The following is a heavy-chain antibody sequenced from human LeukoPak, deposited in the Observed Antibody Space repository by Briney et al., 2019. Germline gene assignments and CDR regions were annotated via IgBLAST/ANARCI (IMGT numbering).Heavy chain of an antibody. V-gene: IGHV3-48*01. CDR3: ARGSTYYDSSGQVPFDY. CDR1: GFTFSTYS. J-gene: IGHJ4*02. CDR2: ISSSSSTI. Sequence: GGSLRLSCAASGFTFSTYSMNWVRQAPGKGLEWVSYISSSSSTIYYADSVKGRFSISRDNAKNSLYLQMNSLRAEDTAVYYCARGSTYYDSSGQVPFDYWGQGTLVTVSS. D-gene: IGHD3-22*01.